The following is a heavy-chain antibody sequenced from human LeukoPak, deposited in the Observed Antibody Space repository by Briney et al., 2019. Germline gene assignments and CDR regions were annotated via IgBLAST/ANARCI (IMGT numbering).Heavy chain of an antibody. J-gene: IGHJ3*01. D-gene: IGHD2-8*02. CDR2: ISCDSYYI. Sequence: GGSLRLSCAASGFTFISYSMSWVRQAPGKGLEWVSAISCDSYYIYYADSVKGRFTISRDNAKNSLYLQMNSLRAEDTAVFYCARSEATGGDDAFDVWGQGTMVTVSS. V-gene: IGHV3-21*01. CDR3: ARSEATGGDDAFDV. CDR1: GFTFISYS.